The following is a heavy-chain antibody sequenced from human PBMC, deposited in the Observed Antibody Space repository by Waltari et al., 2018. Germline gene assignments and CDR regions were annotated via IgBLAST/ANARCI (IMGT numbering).Heavy chain of an antibody. CDR2: IGPDGSDK. Sequence: EAQLVQSGGGLVQPGGSLPLSCAASGFPFRRFWMTWIRQAPGQGLQWVAHIGPDGSDKYYVDSVKGRFTISRDNAENSLLLQMSSLRVEDTALYYCVGWNDPINSWGQGTLVAVSS. D-gene: IGHD1-1*01. V-gene: IGHV3-7*01. J-gene: IGHJ4*02. CDR3: VGWNDPINS. CDR1: GFPFRRFW.